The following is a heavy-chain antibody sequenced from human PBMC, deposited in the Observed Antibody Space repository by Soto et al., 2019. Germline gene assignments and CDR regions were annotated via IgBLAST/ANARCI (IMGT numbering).Heavy chain of an antibody. J-gene: IGHJ2*01. V-gene: IGHV1-69*06. D-gene: IGHD1-26*01. CDR2: VIPVSGTP. CDR1: GGTFSNYA. CDR3: ARDRGSGSYYSVSDYWYFDL. Sequence: QVQLVQSGAKVKKPGSSVKVSCKASGGTFSNYAICWVRQAPGQGLEWMGGVIPVSGTPKYAQKFQDRVLITADKSTSTAYMELTSLTSEDTAVYFCARDRGSGSYYSVSDYWYFDLWGRGTLVTVSS.